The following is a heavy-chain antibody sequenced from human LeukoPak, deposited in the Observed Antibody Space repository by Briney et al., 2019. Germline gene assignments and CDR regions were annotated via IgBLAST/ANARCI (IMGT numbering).Heavy chain of an antibody. CDR1: GGSISSGSYY. D-gene: IGHD3-10*01. J-gene: IGHJ6*03. CDR2: IYTSGST. V-gene: IGHV4-61*02. Sequence: SETLSLTCTVSGGSISSGSYYWSWIRQPAGKGLEWIGRIYTSGSTNYNPSLKSRVTISVDTSKNQFSLKLSSVTAADTAVYYCARALSVRGPPNRAYYYYMDVWGKGTTVTVSS. CDR3: ARALSVRGPPNRAYYYYMDV.